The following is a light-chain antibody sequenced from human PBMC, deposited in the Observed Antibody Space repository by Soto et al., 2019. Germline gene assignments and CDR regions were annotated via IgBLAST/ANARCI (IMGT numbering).Light chain of an antibody. Sequence: QTVVTQPPSASGTPGQSVTIPCTGTSSDVGDYNYVSWYQQHPGKAPKLMIYEVSRRPSGVPDRFSGSKSGNTASLTVSGLQAEDEADYYCSSNAGSNNVVFGGGTKVTVL. CDR3: SSNAGSNNVV. V-gene: IGLV2-8*01. CDR1: SSDVGDYNY. J-gene: IGLJ2*01. CDR2: EVS.